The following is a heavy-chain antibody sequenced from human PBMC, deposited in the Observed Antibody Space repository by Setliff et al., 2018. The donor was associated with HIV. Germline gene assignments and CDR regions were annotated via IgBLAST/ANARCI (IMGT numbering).Heavy chain of an antibody. CDR1: GDSISGSYY. D-gene: IGHD3-10*01. J-gene: IGHJ4*02. Sequence: ASETLSLTCAVSGDSISGSYYWAWIRQPPGKGLEWIGYIYHSGSTYYNPSLKSRVTISVDRSKNQFSLKLSSVTAADTAVYYCARELLRSWDGSENSYKPYYFDYWGQGTLVTAPQ. V-gene: IGHV4-38-2*02. CDR2: IYHSGST. CDR3: ARELLRSWDGSENSYKPYYFDY.